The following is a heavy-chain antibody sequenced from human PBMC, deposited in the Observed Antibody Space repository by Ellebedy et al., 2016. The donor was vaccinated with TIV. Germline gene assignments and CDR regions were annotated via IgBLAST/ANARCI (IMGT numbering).Heavy chain of an antibody. V-gene: IGHV3-23*01. J-gene: IGHJ3*02. Sequence: GGSLRLXXAASGFTFSSYTMSWVRQAPGKVLEWVSDISGSGGSTYYADSVKGRFTISRDNSKNTLYLQMNSLRAEDTALYYCAKDGGIVGAKDAFDIWGQGKMVTVSS. D-gene: IGHD1-26*01. CDR2: ISGSGGST. CDR3: AKDGGIVGAKDAFDI. CDR1: GFTFSSYT.